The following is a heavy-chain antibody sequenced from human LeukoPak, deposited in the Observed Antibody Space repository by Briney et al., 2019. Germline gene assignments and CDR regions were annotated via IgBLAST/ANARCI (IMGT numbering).Heavy chain of an antibody. CDR1: GFTFTCCA. CDR2: IGASGGTT. Sequence: GGSLRLSCAASGFTFTCCAMSWVRQAPGRGLEWVSTIGASGGTTYYADSVKGRFTISRDNSQSILYLQVSSLRAEDSAVYYCTRNDYPYYYDSWGQGTLVTVSS. D-gene: IGHD4-11*01. V-gene: IGHV3-23*01. CDR3: TRNDYPYYYDS. J-gene: IGHJ4*02.